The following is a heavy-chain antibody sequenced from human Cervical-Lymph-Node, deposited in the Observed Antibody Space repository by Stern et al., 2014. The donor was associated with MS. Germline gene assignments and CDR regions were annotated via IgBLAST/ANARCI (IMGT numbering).Heavy chain of an antibody. Sequence: QVQLQESGPGLVKPSETLSLMCSVSSGFIGNNYWSWIRQPPGKGLEWIGHRYYSGSTYYNPALKSRVTISLDTSKTQLSLRLSSVTAADTAVYYCARAGPYDYIWGNFRHRAFYFDSRGQGALVTVSS. D-gene: IGHD3-16*02. V-gene: IGHV4-59*01. CDR3: ARAGPYDYIWGNFRHRAFYFDS. J-gene: IGHJ4*02. CDR2: RYYSGST. CDR1: SGFIGNNY.